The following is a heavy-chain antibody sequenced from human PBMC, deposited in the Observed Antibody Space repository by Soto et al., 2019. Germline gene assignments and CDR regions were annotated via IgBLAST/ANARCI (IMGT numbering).Heavy chain of an antibody. Sequence: QITLKESGPTLVKPTQTLMLTCTFSGFSLSTSGVGVGWIRQPPGKALEWLALIYWDDDKRYSPSLKSRLTTXKXTXXNQVVLTITNMDPVDTATYYCAHRIAARPINYFDYWGQGTLDTVSS. V-gene: IGHV2-5*02. CDR2: IYWDDDK. J-gene: IGHJ4*02. CDR3: AHRIAARPINYFDY. D-gene: IGHD6-6*01. CDR1: GFSLSTSGVG.